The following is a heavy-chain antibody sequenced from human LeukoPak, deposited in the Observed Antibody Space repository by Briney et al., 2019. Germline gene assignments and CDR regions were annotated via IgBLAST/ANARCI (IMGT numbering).Heavy chain of an antibody. Sequence: GGSLRLSCAASGFTFSSSAMSWVRQAPGKGLEWVAVISYDGSNKYYADSVKGRFTISRDNSKDTLYLQMNSLRAEDTAVYYCARVGYSGFMDVWGQGTTVTVSS. D-gene: IGHD6-13*01. J-gene: IGHJ6*02. CDR3: ARVGYSGFMDV. V-gene: IGHV3-30*04. CDR2: ISYDGSNK. CDR1: GFTFSSSA.